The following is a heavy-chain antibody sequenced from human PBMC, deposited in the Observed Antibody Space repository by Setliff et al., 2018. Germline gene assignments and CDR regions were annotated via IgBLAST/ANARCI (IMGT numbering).Heavy chain of an antibody. CDR3: AKPQVELRWGFES. Sequence: GASLKISCAASGFTFSTYAMSWVRQAPGKGLEWVSTIYSGDRNTFYTDSVKGRFTIFRDGSKNTLFLHMTSLRAEDTAVYYCAKPQVELRWGFESWGQGTPVTVSS. J-gene: IGHJ4*02. V-gene: IGHV3-23*03. CDR1: GFTFSTYA. CDR2: IYSGDRNT. D-gene: IGHD1-7*01.